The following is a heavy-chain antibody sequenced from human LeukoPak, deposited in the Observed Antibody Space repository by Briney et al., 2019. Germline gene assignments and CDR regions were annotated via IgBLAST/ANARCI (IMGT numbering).Heavy chain of an antibody. D-gene: IGHD3-22*01. Sequence: PGGSLRLSCAASGFTFSSYAMSWVRQAPGKGLEWVSAISGSGGSTYYADSVKGRFTISRDNSKNTLYLQMNSLRAEDTAVYYCAKVGPITMIVKGAFDIWGQGTMVTVSS. CDR1: GFTFSSYA. J-gene: IGHJ3*02. CDR3: AKVGPITMIVKGAFDI. V-gene: IGHV3-23*01. CDR2: ISGSGGST.